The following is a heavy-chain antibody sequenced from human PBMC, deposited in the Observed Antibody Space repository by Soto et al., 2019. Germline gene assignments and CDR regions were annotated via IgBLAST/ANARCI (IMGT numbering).Heavy chain of an antibody. CDR3: AHRRVASGFDL. J-gene: IGHJ5*02. D-gene: IGHD3-3*02. CDR1: GFSLSTSGVG. Sequence: ESGLTVANPTQTFTLTYTFSGFSLSTSGVGVGWVGKLPGKALAWLALSYWDDDKRDSASLKSRLTITKDTPKNQVVVIMTNMNPVDTATYYYAHRRVASGFDLWGQGTLVTVSS. CDR2: SYWDDDK. V-gene: IGHV2-5*02.